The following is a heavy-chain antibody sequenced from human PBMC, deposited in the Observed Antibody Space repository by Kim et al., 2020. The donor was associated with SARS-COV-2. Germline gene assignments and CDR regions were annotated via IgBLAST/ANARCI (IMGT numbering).Heavy chain of an antibody. CDR2: T. J-gene: IGHJ3*02. Sequence: TYSTPSLKSRVTISVDTSKNQFSLKLSSVTAADTAVYYCARAPNDPHAFDIWGQGTMVTVSS. CDR3: ARAPNDPHAFDI. V-gene: IGHV4-31*02.